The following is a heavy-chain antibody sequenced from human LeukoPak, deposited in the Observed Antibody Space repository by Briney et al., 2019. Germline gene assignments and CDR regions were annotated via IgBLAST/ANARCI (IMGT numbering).Heavy chain of an antibody. D-gene: IGHD1-26*01. J-gene: IGHJ4*02. Sequence: GGSLRLSCAASGFTVSSNYMSWVRQAPGKGLEWVSAISGSGGSTYYADSVKGRFTISRDNSKNTLYLQMNSLRAEDTAVYYCAKDFLVGWELLSYYFDYWGQGTLVTVSS. V-gene: IGHV3-23*01. CDR1: GFTVSSNY. CDR2: ISGSGGST. CDR3: AKDFLVGWELLSYYFDY.